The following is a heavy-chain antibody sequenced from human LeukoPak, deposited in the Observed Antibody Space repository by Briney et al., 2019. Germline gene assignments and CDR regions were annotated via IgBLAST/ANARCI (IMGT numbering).Heavy chain of an antibody. CDR2: IYYSGNT. V-gene: IGHV4-59*01. CDR1: GGSISSYY. Sequence: SETLSLTCTVSGGSISSYYWSWIRQPPGKGLEWIGYIYYSGNTNYNPSLKSRVTISVDTSKNQFSLKLSSVTAADTAVYYCARGVHGRSYYFDYWGQGTLVTVSS. J-gene: IGHJ4*02. D-gene: IGHD6-6*01. CDR3: ARGVHGRSYYFDY.